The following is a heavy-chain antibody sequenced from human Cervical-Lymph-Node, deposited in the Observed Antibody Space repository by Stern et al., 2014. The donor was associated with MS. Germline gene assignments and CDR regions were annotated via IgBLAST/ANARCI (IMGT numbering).Heavy chain of an antibody. D-gene: IGHD6-13*01. V-gene: IGHV4-61*01. J-gene: IGHJ4*02. CDR3: ARAAAGISPSYLDY. CDR1: GGSVSSGSYY. Sequence: QLQLQESGPGLVKPSETLSLTCTVSGGSVSSGSYYWSWIRQPPGKGLEWIGYIYYSGSTNYNPSLKSRVTISVDTSKNQFSLKLSSVTAADTAVYYCARAAAGISPSYLDYWGQGTLVTVSS. CDR2: IYYSGST.